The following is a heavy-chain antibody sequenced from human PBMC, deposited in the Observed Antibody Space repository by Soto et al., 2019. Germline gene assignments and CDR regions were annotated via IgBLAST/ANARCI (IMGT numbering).Heavy chain of an antibody. CDR2: ISYDGSNK. D-gene: IGHD3-10*01. CDR3: ATQKGWFGELPYFDY. V-gene: IGHV3-30-3*01. Sequence: RGGSLRLSCAASGFTFSSYAMHWVRQAPGKGLEWVAVISYDGSNKYYADSVKGRFTISRDNSKNTLYLQMNSLRAEDTAVYYCATQKGWFGELPYFDYWGQGTLVTVSS. J-gene: IGHJ4*02. CDR1: GFTFSSYA.